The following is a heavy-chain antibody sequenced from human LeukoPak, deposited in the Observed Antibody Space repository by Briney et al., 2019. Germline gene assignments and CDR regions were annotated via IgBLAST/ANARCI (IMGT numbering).Heavy chain of an antibody. CDR1: GGSISSGGYY. Sequence: SETLSLTCTVSGGSISSGGYYWSWIRQPPGKGLEWIGYIYHSGSTYYNPSLKSRVTISVDRSKNQFSLKLSSVTAADTAVYYCARDPPIAARPYYYYMDVWGKGTTVTVSS. D-gene: IGHD6-6*01. V-gene: IGHV4-30-2*01. J-gene: IGHJ6*03. CDR3: ARDPPIAARPYYYYMDV. CDR2: IYHSGST.